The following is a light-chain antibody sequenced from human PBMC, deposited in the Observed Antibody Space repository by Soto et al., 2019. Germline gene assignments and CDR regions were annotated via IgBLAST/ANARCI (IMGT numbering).Light chain of an antibody. CDR1: SSDIGGLYNY. V-gene: IGLV2-14*03. Sequence: QLVLTQPASVSGSPGQSITISCTGTSSDIGGLYNYVSWYQQHPGKAPQLLIYDVNDRPSGVSDRFSGSKSGNTASLTISGLQAEDEADYFCSAYSSGATHVVFGGGTKLTVL. CDR2: DVN. CDR3: SAYSSGATHVV. J-gene: IGLJ2*01.